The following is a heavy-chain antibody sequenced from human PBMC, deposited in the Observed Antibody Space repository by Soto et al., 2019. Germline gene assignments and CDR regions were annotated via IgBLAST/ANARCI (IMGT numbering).Heavy chain of an antibody. D-gene: IGHD5-12*01. Sequence: QVQLLQSGAEVKKPGASVKVSCKASGYTFSNYAMHWVRQAPGQRLEWMGWINAGNGNTKYSQKFQGRVTITRDTSASTAYMELSSLRSEDTAVYYCARNAVATYHFDYWGQGTLVTVSS. CDR1: GYTFSNYA. CDR3: ARNAVATYHFDY. J-gene: IGHJ4*02. V-gene: IGHV1-3*01. CDR2: INAGNGNT.